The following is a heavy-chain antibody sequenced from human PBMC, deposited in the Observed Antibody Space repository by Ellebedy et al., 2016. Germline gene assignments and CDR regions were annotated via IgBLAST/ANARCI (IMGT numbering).Heavy chain of an antibody. D-gene: IGHD3-22*01. CDR1: GFTFSSYG. J-gene: IGHJ4*02. CDR3: ARDRKGSGYYDSSANRGVDY. V-gene: IGHV3-33*08. Sequence: GESLKISCAASGFTFSSYGMHWVRQAPGKGLEWVAVIWYDGSNKYYADSVKGRFTISRDNGRNSLYLQMNSLRAEDTAVYYCARDRKGSGYYDSSANRGVDYWGQGTLVTVSS. CDR2: IWYDGSNK.